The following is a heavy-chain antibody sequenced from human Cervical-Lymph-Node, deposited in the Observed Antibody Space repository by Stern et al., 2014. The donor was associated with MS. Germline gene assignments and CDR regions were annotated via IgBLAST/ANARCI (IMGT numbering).Heavy chain of an antibody. J-gene: IGHJ4*02. CDR2: IWYDGSNK. CDR1: GFTFSSYG. CDR3: AREAQGIAVAGTGYFDY. V-gene: IGHV3-33*01. Sequence: QVQLVQSGGGVVQPGRSLRLSCAASGFTFSSYGMHWVRQAPGKGLEWGAVIWYDGSNKYYADSVKGRFTISRDNSKNTLYLQMNSLRAEDTAVYYCAREAQGIAVAGTGYFDYWGQGTLVTVSS. D-gene: IGHD6-19*01.